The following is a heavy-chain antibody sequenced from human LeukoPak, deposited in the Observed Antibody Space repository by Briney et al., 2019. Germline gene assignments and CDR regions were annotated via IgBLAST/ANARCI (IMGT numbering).Heavy chain of an antibody. Sequence: GGSPRLSCVAAGFTFIIYSMNWVRQAPGKRLKWVSFISSSSTTIYSADSVKGRFTISRDNAQNSLYLQMNSLRDEDTAVYYCARGSGYCYYYDYWGQGNMVTVS. D-gene: IGHD2-15*01. CDR2: ISSSSTTI. V-gene: IGHV3-48*02. J-gene: IGHJ4*02. CDR3: ARGSGYCYYYDY. CDR1: GFTFIIYS.